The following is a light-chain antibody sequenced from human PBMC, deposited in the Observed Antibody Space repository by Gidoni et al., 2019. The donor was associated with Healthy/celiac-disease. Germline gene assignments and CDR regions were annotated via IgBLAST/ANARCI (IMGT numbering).Light chain of an antibody. V-gene: IGKV3-20*01. CDR1: QTLRKNY. CDR2: TTS. Sequence: DIVLAQSPGTLSLSPGERAILSCRASQTLRKNYLAWYQQKPGQSPRLLIYTTSTRAIGIPDRFSGSGSGTDFTLTISRLEPEDFAMYYCQQYGSSPATFGQGTKVESK. CDR3: QQYGSSPAT. J-gene: IGKJ1*01.